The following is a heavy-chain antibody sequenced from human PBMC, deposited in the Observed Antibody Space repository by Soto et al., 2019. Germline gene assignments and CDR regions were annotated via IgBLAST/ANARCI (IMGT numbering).Heavy chain of an antibody. D-gene: IGHD3-22*01. CDR1: GFSFSSYA. CDR3: AKEREMVIVLNWLDP. CDR2: ISGSGGST. J-gene: IGHJ5*02. Sequence: SGGSLRLSCAASGFSFSSYAMSWVRQAPGKGLEWVSAISGSGGSTYYADSVKGRFTISRDNSKNTLYLQMNSLRVEDTAVYYCAKEREMVIVLNWLDPWGQGTLVTVSS. V-gene: IGHV3-23*01.